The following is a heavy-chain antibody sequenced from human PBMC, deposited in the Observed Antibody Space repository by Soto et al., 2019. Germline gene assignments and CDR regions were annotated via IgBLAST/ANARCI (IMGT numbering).Heavy chain of an antibody. V-gene: IGHV3-23*01. J-gene: IGHJ6*02. D-gene: IGHD3-22*01. Sequence: EVQLLESGGGLVQPGGSLRRSCAASGFTFSSYAMTWVRQAPGKGLEWVSALSGSGVSTYYADSVKGRFTISRDNSKNMLYLQMNSLRAENTAVYYCAKGGGSKDYYDTISYYLYYYYAMDVWGQGTTVTVSS. CDR3: AKGGGSKDYYDTISYYLYYYYAMDV. CDR2: LSGSGVST. CDR1: GFTFSSYA.